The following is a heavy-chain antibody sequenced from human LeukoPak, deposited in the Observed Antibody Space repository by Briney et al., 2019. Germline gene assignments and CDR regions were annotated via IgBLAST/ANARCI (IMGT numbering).Heavy chain of an antibody. D-gene: IGHD6-19*01. V-gene: IGHV3-74*01. Sequence: GGSLRLSCAASGFTFSAYWIHWVRQAPGKGLVWVSRINPDGTSTSNADSVKGRFTISRDNAKNTVYLQVNSLRAEDTAVYYCTRATAVAFAYWGQGTLVTV. CDR1: GFTFSAYW. CDR3: TRATAVAFAY. CDR2: INPDGTST. J-gene: IGHJ4*02.